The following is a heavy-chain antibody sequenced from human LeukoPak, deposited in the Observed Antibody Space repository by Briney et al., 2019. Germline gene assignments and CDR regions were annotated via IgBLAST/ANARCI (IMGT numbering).Heavy chain of an antibody. J-gene: IGHJ5*02. D-gene: IGHD3-10*01. CDR3: ARVGGGSGSYYRYNWFDP. Sequence: PSETLSLTCAVYSVSFSGYYRSWISQPPGKGLEWIGEINHSGSTNYNPSLKSRVTISVDTSKNQFSLKLSSVTAADTAVYYCARVGGGSGSYYRYNWFDPWGQGSLVTVS. V-gene: IGHV4-34*01. CDR2: INHSGST. CDR1: SVSFSGYY.